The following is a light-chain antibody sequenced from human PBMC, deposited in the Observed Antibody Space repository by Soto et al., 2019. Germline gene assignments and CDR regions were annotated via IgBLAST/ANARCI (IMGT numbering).Light chain of an antibody. Sequence: QSVVTQPPSASGTPGQRVTISCSGSNSNIGTDTVHWYQHLPGTAPKLLIYTNNQRPSGVPDRFSGSKSGTSASLAISGLQSEDEADYYCAAWDDSLNGYVFGTGTKLTVL. V-gene: IGLV1-44*01. CDR1: NSNIGTDT. CDR3: AAWDDSLNGYV. J-gene: IGLJ1*01. CDR2: TNN.